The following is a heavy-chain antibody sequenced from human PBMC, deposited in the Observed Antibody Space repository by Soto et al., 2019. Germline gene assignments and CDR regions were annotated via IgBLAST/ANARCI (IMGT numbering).Heavy chain of an antibody. Sequence: QVQLVQSGAEVKKPGASVKVSCKASGYTFTSYAMHWVRQAPGQRREWMGWINAGNGNTKYSQKFQGRVTISRDTSASTAYMELSSLRSEDTAVYYCARVGHYYGSGSYYKGAFDILGQGTMVTFSS. CDR1: GYTFTSYA. J-gene: IGHJ3*02. CDR2: INAGNGNT. CDR3: ARVGHYYGSGSYYKGAFDI. D-gene: IGHD3-10*01. V-gene: IGHV1-3*01.